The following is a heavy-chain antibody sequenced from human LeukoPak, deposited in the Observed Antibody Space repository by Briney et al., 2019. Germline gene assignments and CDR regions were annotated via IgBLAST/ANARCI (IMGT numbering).Heavy chain of an antibody. CDR1: GYTLTELS. CDR2: FDPEAGKT. CDR3: ATDYDILTGSDY. V-gene: IGHV1-24*01. D-gene: IGHD3-9*01. J-gene: IGHJ4*02. Sequence: ASVKVSCKVSGYTLTELSMHWVRQAPGKGLEWMGNFDPEAGKTIYAQKFQGRVTMTEDTSTDTAYMELSSLRSEDTAVYYCATDYDILTGSDYWGQGTLVTVSS.